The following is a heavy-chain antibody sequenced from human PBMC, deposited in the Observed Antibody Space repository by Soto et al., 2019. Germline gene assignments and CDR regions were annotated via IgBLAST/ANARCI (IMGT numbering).Heavy chain of an antibody. D-gene: IGHD5-18*01. CDR3: AKGYGLTPYPHDAFDI. CDR2: ISGSGGST. Sequence: EVQLLESGGGLVQPGGSLRLSCAASGFTFSSYAMSWVRQAPGKGLYWVSAISGSGGSTYYADSVKGRFTISRDNSKHTLYLQMNSLRAEDTAVYYCAKGYGLTPYPHDAFDIRGQGTMVTVSS. V-gene: IGHV3-23*01. CDR1: GFTFSSYA. J-gene: IGHJ3*02.